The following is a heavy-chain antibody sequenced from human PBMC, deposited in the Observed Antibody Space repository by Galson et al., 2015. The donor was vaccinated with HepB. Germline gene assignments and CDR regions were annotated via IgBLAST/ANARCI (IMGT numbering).Heavy chain of an antibody. CDR2: ISYDGSNK. Sequence: SLRLSCAASGFTFSSYGMHWVRQAPGKGLEWVAVISYDGSNKYYADSVKGRFTISRDNSKNTLYLQMNSLRAEDTAVYYCARDGYSSGWYDGWLDYWGQGTLVTVSS. J-gene: IGHJ4*02. CDR3: ARDGYSSGWYDGWLDY. CDR1: GFTFSSYG. V-gene: IGHV3-30*03. D-gene: IGHD6-19*01.